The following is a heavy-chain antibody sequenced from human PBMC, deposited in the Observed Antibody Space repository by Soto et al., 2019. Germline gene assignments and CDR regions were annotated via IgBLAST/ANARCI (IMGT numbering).Heavy chain of an antibody. V-gene: IGHV3-7*03. Sequence: GGSLRLSCEVSGFTLSMYSMTWVRQAPGKXLEWVAKIPQEGSDGHYVDSVKGRFTISRDNAKNSVYLQTNSLRAEDTAVYYCARDQLILPAHNFFYGSDVWGQGAKVTVSS. J-gene: IGHJ6*02. CDR3: ARDQLILPAHNFFYGSDV. CDR2: IPQEGSDG. CDR1: GFTLSMYS. D-gene: IGHD2-21*02.